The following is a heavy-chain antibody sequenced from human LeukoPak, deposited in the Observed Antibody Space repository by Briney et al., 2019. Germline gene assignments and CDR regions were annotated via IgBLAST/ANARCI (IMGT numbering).Heavy chain of an antibody. CDR3: ARYLGYCSGGSCLQWAFDI. D-gene: IGHD2-15*01. V-gene: IGHV4-61*02. J-gene: IGHJ3*02. CDR2: MYTRGST. CDR1: GGSINSGNYY. Sequence: PSQTLSLTCSVSGGSINSGNYYWSWIRQPAGKGLEWIGRMYTRGSTNYNPSLKSRVSISVDTSKNQFSLKLTSVTAADTAVYYCARYLGYCSGGSCLQWAFDIWGQGTMVTVSS.